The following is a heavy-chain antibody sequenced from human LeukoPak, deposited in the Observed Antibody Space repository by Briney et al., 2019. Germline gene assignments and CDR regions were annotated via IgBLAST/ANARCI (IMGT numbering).Heavy chain of an antibody. Sequence: GGSLRLSCAHSGFTFNSDSMKWVRQAPGKGLEWVSYISSSSSTIYYADSVKGRFTISRDNAKNSLYLQMTSLRAEETAVYNGARVPQEWELHPLDYWGQGTLVTVSS. J-gene: IGHJ4*02. CDR3: ARVPQEWELHPLDY. CDR2: ISSSSSTI. D-gene: IGHD1-26*01. CDR1: GFTFNSDS. V-gene: IGHV3-48*01.